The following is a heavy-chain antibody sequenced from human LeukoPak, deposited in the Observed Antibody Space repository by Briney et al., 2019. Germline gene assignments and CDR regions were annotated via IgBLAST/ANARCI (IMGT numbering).Heavy chain of an antibody. CDR3: ARGREYYYGSGVYMDV. J-gene: IGHJ6*03. CDR1: GFTFSSYS. CDR2: ISSSSSYI. D-gene: IGHD3-10*01. V-gene: IGHV3-21*01. Sequence: PGGSLRLSCAASGFTFSSYSMNWVRQAPGKGLEWVSSISSSSSYIYYADSVKGRFTISRDNAKNSLYLQMNSLRAEDTAVYYCARGREYYYGSGVYMDVWGKGTTVTVSS.